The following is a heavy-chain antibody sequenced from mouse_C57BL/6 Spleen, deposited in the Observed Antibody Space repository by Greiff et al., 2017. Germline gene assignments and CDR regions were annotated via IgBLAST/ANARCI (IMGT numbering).Heavy chain of an antibody. J-gene: IGHJ2*01. CDR2: FSSGGSYT. Sequence: EVNVVESGGDLVKPGGSLKLSCAASGFTFSSYGMSWVRQTPDKRLEWVATFSSGGSYTYYPDSVKGRFTITRDNAKNTLYLQMSGLKSGETTMYYCASLPYWGQGTTLTVSS. CDR1: GFTFSSYG. CDR3: ASLPY. D-gene: IGHD2-1*01. V-gene: IGHV5-6*01.